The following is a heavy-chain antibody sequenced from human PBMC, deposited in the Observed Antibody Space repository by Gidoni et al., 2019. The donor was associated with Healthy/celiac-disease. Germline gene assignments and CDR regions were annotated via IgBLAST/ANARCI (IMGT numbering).Heavy chain of an antibody. Sequence: QVQLVESGGGVVQPGRSLRLSCAASGSTFSSYAMHWVRQAPGKGLEWVAVISYDGSNKYYADSVKGRFTISRDNSKNTLYLQMNSLRAEDTAVYYCARGPPTPATPIAGSLDYWGQGTLVTVSS. CDR1: GSTFSSYA. D-gene: IGHD3-10*01. J-gene: IGHJ4*02. CDR3: ARGPPTPATPIAGSLDY. CDR2: ISYDGSNK. V-gene: IGHV3-30*04.